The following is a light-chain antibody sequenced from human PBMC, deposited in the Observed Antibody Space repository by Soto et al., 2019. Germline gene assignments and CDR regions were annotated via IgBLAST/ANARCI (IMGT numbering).Light chain of an antibody. J-gene: IGKJ2*01. Sequence: IQMTQSPSSLSASLGDRVTITCRASQRITTYLNWYQQKPGNAPKLLITTSGTLQRGVPSRFIGSGSGTDFTLTITSLQREDFATYFCQQTYSTPYTFGQGTKLEIK. CDR2: TSG. CDR3: QQTYSTPYT. CDR1: QRITTY. V-gene: IGKV1-39*01.